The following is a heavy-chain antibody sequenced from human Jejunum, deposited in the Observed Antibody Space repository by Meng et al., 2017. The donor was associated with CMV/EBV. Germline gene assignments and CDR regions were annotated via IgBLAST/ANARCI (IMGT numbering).Heavy chain of an antibody. CDR3: ARLRVSCSSTSCYPNWFDP. CDR1: VSSNY. D-gene: IGHD2-2*01. Sequence: VSSNYMTWVRQAPGKGLEWVSIIYRGDTTYYADSVKGRFTSSRDNSKNTLSLQMNSLRAEDTAVYYCARLRVSCSSTSCYPNWFDPWGQGTLVTVSS. J-gene: IGHJ5*02. V-gene: IGHV3-53*01. CDR2: IYRGDTT.